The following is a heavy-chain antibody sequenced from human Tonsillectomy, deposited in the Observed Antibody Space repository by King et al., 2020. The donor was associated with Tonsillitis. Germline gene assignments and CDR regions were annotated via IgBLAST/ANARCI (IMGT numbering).Heavy chain of an antibody. J-gene: IGHJ4*02. Sequence: TRYSPSFQGQVTISADKSISTAYLQWSSLKASDTAMYYCARQTYGDYWGQGTLVTVSS. D-gene: IGHD4-17*01. CDR2: T. CDR3: ARQTYGDY. V-gene: IGHV5-51*01.